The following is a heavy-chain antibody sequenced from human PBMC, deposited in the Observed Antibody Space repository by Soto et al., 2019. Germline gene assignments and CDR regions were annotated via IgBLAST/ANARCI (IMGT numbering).Heavy chain of an antibody. J-gene: IGHJ4*02. D-gene: IGHD3-9*01. CDR2: INHSGST. CDR3: AGLTGLRYYDILTGYSDY. CDR1: GGSFSGYY. Sequence: PSETLSLTCAVYGGSFSGYYWSWIRQPPGKGLEWIGEINHSGSTNYNPSLKSRVTISVDTSKNQLSLKLSSVTAADTAVYYCAGLTGLRYYDILTGYSDYWGQGTLVTVSS. V-gene: IGHV4-34*01.